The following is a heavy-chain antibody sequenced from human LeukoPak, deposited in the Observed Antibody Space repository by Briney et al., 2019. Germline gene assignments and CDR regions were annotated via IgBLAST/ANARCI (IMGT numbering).Heavy chain of an antibody. CDR3: ARQRTSENWFDS. CDR2: IYPGDSHT. V-gene: IGHV5-51*01. J-gene: IGHJ5*01. CDR1: GYSFSNSW. Sequence: KDGESLKISCKASGYSFSNSWIGWVRQMPGKGLEWMGIIYPGDSHTIYSLSFQGQITISADKSITTAYLQWSSLEASDTAMYYCARQRTSENWFDSWGQATPVTVSS. D-gene: IGHD1-14*01.